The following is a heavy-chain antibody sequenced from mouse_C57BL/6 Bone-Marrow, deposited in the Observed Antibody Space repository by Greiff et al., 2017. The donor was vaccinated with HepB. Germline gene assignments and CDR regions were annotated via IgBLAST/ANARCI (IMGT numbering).Heavy chain of an antibody. Sequence: VQLKESGGGLVQPGGSLKLSCAASGFTFSDYGMAWVRQAPRKGPEWVAFISNLAYSIYYADTVKGRFTISRDNAKNTLFLQMTSLRSEDTAMYYCARGTTVYYYAMDYWGQGTSVTVSS. CDR3: ARGTTVYYYAMDY. D-gene: IGHD1-1*01. J-gene: IGHJ4*01. V-gene: IGHV5-15*01. CDR2: ISNLAYSI. CDR1: GFTFSDYG.